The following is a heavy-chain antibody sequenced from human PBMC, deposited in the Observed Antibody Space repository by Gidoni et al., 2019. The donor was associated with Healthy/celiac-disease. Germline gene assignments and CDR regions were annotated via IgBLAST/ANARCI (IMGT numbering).Heavy chain of an antibody. J-gene: IGHJ2*01. CDR2: IWYDGSNK. D-gene: IGHD6-13*01. CDR1: GFPFSSYG. V-gene: IGHV3-33*01. Sequence: QVQLVESGGGVVQPGRSLRLSWAASGFPFSSYGMHWVRQAPGKGLECVAVIWYDGSNKYYADSLKGRFTISRDNSKNTLYLQMNSLRAEDTAVYYCARGGLYSSSWSYWYFDLWGRGTLVTVSS. CDR3: ARGGLYSSSWSYWYFDL.